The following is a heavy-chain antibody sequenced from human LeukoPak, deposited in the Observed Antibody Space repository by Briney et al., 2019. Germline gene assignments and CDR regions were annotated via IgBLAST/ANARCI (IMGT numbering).Heavy chain of an antibody. J-gene: IGHJ4*02. CDR3: AKDRYANEIVVVPAAIPH. V-gene: IGHV3-30*18. D-gene: IGHD2-2*01. Sequence: AGGSLRLSCAASGFTFSSYGMHWVRQAPGKGLEWVAVISYDGSNKYYAASVKGRFTISRDNSKNTLYLQMNSLRAEDTAVYYCAKDRYANEIVVVPAAIPHWGQGTLVTASS. CDR2: ISYDGSNK. CDR1: GFTFSSYG.